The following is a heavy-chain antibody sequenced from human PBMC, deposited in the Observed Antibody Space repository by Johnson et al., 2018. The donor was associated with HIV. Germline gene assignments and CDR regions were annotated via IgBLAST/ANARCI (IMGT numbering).Heavy chain of an antibody. J-gene: IGHJ3*02. V-gene: IGHV3-30*18. CDR1: GFTFSNYG. CDR2: VSYDRSEK. Sequence: QVQLVESGGGVVQPGRSLRLSCAASGFTFSNYGIHWVRQAPGKGLEWVAVVSYDRSEKYYADSVKGRLTISRDNSKNTLDLQMNSLRAEDTAVYYCAKWGSMRATSAFDIWGQGTMVTVSS. CDR3: AKWGSMRATSAFDI. D-gene: IGHD1-26*01.